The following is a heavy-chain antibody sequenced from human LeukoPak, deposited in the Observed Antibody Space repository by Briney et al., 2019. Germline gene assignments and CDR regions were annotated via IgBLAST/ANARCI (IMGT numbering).Heavy chain of an antibody. Sequence: GGSLRLSCTASGFTFSSYGMHGVRQAPGKGLEGVAVISYDGSNKYYADSVKGRFTISRDNSKNTLYLQMNSLRAEDTAVYYCAKDGQPLHYYDSSGYLGYFDYWGQRTLVTVSS. D-gene: IGHD3-22*01. CDR3: AKDGQPLHYYDSSGYLGYFDY. V-gene: IGHV3-30*18. CDR2: ISYDGSNK. J-gene: IGHJ4*02. CDR1: GFTFSSYG.